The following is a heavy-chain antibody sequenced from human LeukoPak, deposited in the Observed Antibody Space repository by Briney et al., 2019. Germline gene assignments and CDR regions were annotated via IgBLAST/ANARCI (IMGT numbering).Heavy chain of an antibody. CDR3: AKGGWATQQHLDY. V-gene: IGHV3-30*18. CDR2: ISYDGSNK. J-gene: IGHJ4*02. CDR1: GFTFSSYG. Sequence: GGSLRLSCAASGFTFSSYGMHWVRQAPGKGLEWVAVISYDGSNKYYADSVKGRFTISRDNSKNTLYLQMNSLRAEDTAVYYCAKGGWATQQHLDYWGQGTLVTVSS. D-gene: IGHD2-15*01.